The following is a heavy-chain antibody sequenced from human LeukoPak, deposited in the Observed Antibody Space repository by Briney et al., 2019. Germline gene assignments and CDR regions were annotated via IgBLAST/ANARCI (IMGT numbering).Heavy chain of an antibody. CDR3: AMLKDAYYYDSSGYYFGY. V-gene: IGHV1-18*01. Sequence: ASVKVSCKASGYTFTSYGISWVRQAPGQGLEWMGWISAYNGNTNYAQKLQGRVTMTTDTSTSTAYMELRSLRSDDTAVYYCAMLKDAYYYDSSGYYFGYWGQGTLGTVSS. D-gene: IGHD3-22*01. J-gene: IGHJ4*02. CDR2: ISAYNGNT. CDR1: GYTFTSYG.